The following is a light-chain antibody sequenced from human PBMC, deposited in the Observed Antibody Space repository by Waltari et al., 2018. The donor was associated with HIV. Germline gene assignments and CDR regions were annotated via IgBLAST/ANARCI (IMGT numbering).Light chain of an antibody. J-gene: IGKJ2*01. CDR1: QTISSY. Sequence: DIQMTQSPSPLSASVGDRVTITCRASQTISSYLNWYQQKPGKAPKLLIYAASSLQSEVPSRFSGSGSGTDFTLTISSLQPEDFAIYYCQQSYSTPFTFGQGTMLEIK. V-gene: IGKV1-39*01. CDR3: QQSYSTPFT. CDR2: AAS.